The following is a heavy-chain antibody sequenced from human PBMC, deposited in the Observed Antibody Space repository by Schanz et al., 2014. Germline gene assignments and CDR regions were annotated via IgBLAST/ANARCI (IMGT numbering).Heavy chain of an antibody. Sequence: QVQLQESGPGLVKPSQTLSLTCTVSGASISSGGYYWDWIRLLPGKGLEWIGYISYSGSTSFNPALKSRLTMSVDTSKNQFSRRLSAVTAADTAVYYGARHGGIPYYPTDVWGQGTTVTVSS. V-gene: IGHV4-31*03. CDR3: ARHGGIPYYPTDV. CDR2: ISYSGST. D-gene: IGHD3-16*01. J-gene: IGHJ6*02. CDR1: GASISSGGYY.